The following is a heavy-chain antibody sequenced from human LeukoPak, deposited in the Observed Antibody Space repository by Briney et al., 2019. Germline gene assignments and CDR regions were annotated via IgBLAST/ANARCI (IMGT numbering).Heavy chain of an antibody. Sequence: ASVKVSCKASGYTFTDFYIHWVRQAPGQGLEWMGWINPNNGHTNYAHKFQGRVIMTRFTSINTVYMDLTNLRSDDTAVYYCARAATVDDSGSSGPFDVWTLGTMVTVSS. CDR2: INPNNGHT. D-gene: IGHD6-6*01. J-gene: IGHJ3*01. CDR1: GYTFTDFY. V-gene: IGHV1-2*07. CDR3: ARAATVDDSGSSGPFDV.